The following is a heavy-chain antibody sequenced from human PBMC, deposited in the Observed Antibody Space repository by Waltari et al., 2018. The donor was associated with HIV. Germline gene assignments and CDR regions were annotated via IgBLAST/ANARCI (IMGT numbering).Heavy chain of an antibody. CDR2: MDYSGNT. V-gene: IGHV4-39*01. J-gene: IGHJ6*02. D-gene: IGHD3-10*01. Sequence: QLQLQESGPGLVKPSETLSLICTVSGGSISSSRYYWGWIRQPPGKGLEWIGSMDYSGNTHYNAALKSRVTISADTSKKQFSLKVSSATAADTAFYYCARLDYGSGTPDIYVMDIWGQGTSVTVSS. CDR3: ARLDYGSGTPDIYVMDI. CDR1: GGSISSSRYY.